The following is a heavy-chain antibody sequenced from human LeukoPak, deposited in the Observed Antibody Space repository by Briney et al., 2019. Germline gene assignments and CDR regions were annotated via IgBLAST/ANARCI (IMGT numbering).Heavy chain of an antibody. J-gene: IGHJ4*02. CDR3: ASPTD. D-gene: IGHD4-17*01. CDR1: GFTFSSYN. V-gene: IGHV3-30-3*01. CDR2: ISYDGSNQ. Sequence: GGSLRLSCAASGFTFSSYNMHWVRQAPGKGLEWVALISYDGSNQLYADSVRGRFTISRDNSKNTLQLQMNSLRAEDTAVYYCASPTDWGQGTLVTVSS.